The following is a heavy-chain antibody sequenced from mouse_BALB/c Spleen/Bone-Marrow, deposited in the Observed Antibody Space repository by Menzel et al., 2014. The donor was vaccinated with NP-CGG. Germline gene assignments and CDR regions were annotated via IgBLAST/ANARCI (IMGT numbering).Heavy chain of an antibody. D-gene: IGHD1-1*02. Sequence: VQLQQSGPELVMPGASVKISCKTSGYTITNKTIQRVKQRHGNILTRIGRINPNNGGTNYNQKFKDKATLTLDKSSSTAYMELRSLTSEDSAVYYCARGLWYYWGQGTTLTVSS. CDR3: ARGLWYY. V-gene: IGHV1-18*01. CDR2: INPNNGGT. CDR1: GYTITNKT. J-gene: IGHJ2*01.